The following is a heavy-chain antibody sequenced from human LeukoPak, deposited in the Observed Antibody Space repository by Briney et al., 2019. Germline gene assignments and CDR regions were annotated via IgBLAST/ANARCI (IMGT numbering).Heavy chain of an antibody. J-gene: IGHJ4*02. Sequence: GGSLRLSCAASGFTFSSYAMSWVRQAPGKGLEWVSAISGSGGSTYYADSVKGQFTISRDNSKNTLYLQMNSLRAEDTAVYYCAKAPPIYYYDSSFYFDYWGQGTLVTVSS. CDR3: AKAPPIYYYDSSFYFDY. D-gene: IGHD3-22*01. V-gene: IGHV3-23*01. CDR1: GFTFSSYA. CDR2: ISGSGGST.